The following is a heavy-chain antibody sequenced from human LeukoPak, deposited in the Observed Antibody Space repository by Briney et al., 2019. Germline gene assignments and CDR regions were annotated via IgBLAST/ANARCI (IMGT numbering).Heavy chain of an antibody. J-gene: IGHJ4*02. CDR2: IYYSGST. V-gene: IGHV4-39*07. Sequence: SETLSLTCTVSGGSISSSSYYWGWIRQPPGKGLEWIGSIYYSGSTYYNPSLKSRVTISVDTSKNQFSLKLSSVTAADTAVYYCARDTLGGWFGETIRALDYWGQGTLVTVSS. CDR3: ARDTLGGWFGETIRALDY. CDR1: GGSISSSSYY. D-gene: IGHD3-10*01.